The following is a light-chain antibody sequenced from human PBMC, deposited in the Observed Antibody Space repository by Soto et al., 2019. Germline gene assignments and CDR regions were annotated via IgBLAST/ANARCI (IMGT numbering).Light chain of an antibody. J-gene: IGKJ4*01. V-gene: IGKV4-1*01. CDR2: WAS. Sequence: DIVMTQSQDSLAVSLGERATINCKSSQSVLYSSNNKNYLAWYQQKPGQPPKLLIYWASTRESGVPDRFSGSGSGTDFTLTISSLQAEDVAVYYCQQYYSSPLTFGGGTKVAI. CDR1: QSVLYSSNNKNY. CDR3: QQYYSSPLT.